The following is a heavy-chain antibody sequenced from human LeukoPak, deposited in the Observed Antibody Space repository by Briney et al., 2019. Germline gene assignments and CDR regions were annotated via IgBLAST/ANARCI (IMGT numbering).Heavy chain of an antibody. Sequence: SETLSLTCTVSGGSISSYYWSWIRQPPGKGLEWIGYIYYSGSTNYNPSLKSRVTISVDTSKNQFSLKLSSVTAADTAVYYCARDTRGQQWLGGGYYFDYWGQGTLVTVSS. J-gene: IGHJ4*02. CDR3: ARDTRGQQWLGGGYYFDY. D-gene: IGHD6-19*01. V-gene: IGHV4-59*01. CDR2: IYYSGST. CDR1: GGSISSYY.